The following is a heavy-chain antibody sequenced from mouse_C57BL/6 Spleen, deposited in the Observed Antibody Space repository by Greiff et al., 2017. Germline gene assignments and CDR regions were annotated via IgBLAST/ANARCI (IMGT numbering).Heavy chain of an antibody. D-gene: IGHD1-1*01. CDR1: GYTFTSYW. CDR3: TGLYYGSSFDD. CDR2: IYPGNSDT. Sequence: VQLQQSGTVLARPGASVKMSCTTSGYTFTSYWMHWVKQRPGQGLEWLGAIYPGNSDTSYNQKFKGKAKLTAVTSASTAYMELSSLTNEDYAVYYCTGLYYGSSFDDWGQGTTLTVSS. J-gene: IGHJ2*01. V-gene: IGHV1-5*01.